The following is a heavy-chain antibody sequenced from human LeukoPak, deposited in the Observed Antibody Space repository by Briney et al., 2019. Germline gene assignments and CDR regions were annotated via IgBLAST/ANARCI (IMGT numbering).Heavy chain of an antibody. Sequence: SQTLSLTCAISGASVSSNSVTWNWIRQSPSRGLEWLGRTYYRSTWYNDYAVSVRGRITVNPDTSKNQFSLHLNSVTPEDTAVYYCARRLTQYDCFDPWGQGILVTVSS. CDR1: GASVSSNSVT. CDR3: ARRLTQYDCFDP. J-gene: IGHJ5*02. CDR2: TYYRSTWYN. V-gene: IGHV6-1*01. D-gene: IGHD2-2*01.